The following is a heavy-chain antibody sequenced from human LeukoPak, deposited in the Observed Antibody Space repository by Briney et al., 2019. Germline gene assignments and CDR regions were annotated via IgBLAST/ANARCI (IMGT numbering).Heavy chain of an antibody. V-gene: IGHV3-23*01. CDR2: ISGSGGTT. CDR3: ATHHCSSTSCYRVFDF. D-gene: IGHD2-2*02. CDR1: GFTFRSDA. J-gene: IGHJ4*02. Sequence: PGGSLRLSCAASGFTFRSDAMSWVRQAPGKGLEWVSGISGSGGTTYYADSVKGRFTISRDNSKNTLYLQMNSLRAEDTAVYYCATHHCSSTSCYRVFDFWGQGTLVTVSS.